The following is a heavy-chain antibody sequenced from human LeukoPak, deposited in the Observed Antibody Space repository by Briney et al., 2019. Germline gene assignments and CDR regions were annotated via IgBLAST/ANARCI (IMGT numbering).Heavy chain of an antibody. V-gene: IGHV4-38-2*02. CDR2: IYHSGST. CDR3: ARWGILTGYPH. J-gene: IGHJ4*02. CDR1: GYSISSGYY. Sequence: SETLSLTCTVSGYSISSGYYWGWIRQPPGKGLEWIGSIYHSGSTYYNPSLKSRVTISVDTSKNQFSLKLSSVTAADTAVYYCARWGILTGYPHWGQGTLVTVSS. D-gene: IGHD3-9*01.